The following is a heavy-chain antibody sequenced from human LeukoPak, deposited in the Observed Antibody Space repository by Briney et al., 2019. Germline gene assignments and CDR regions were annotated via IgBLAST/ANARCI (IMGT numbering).Heavy chain of an antibody. CDR2: IYYSGST. J-gene: IGHJ6*03. CDR3: ARGNYYGSGSYYYYMDV. D-gene: IGHD3-10*01. CDR1: GGSINSYY. V-gene: IGHV4-59*08. Sequence: SETLSLTCTVSGGSINSYYWSWIRQPPGKGLEWIGYIYYSGSTNYNPSLKSRVTISVDTSKNQFSLRLSSVTAADTAVYYCARGNYYGSGSYYYYMDVWGKGTTVTISS.